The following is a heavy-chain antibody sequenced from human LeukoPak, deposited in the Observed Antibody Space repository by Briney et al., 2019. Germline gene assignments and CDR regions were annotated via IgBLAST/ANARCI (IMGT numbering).Heavy chain of an antibody. CDR1: GYTFTSYY. CDR2: INPSGGST. D-gene: IGHD6-13*01. Sequence: ASVKVSCKASGYTFTSYYMHWVRQAPGQGLEWMGIINPSGGSTSYAQKFQGRVTMTRDTSTSTVYMELSSLRSEDTAVYYCARDTLYSSSWRYPFDYWGQGTLVTVSS. CDR3: ARDTLYSSSWRYPFDY. V-gene: IGHV1-46*01. J-gene: IGHJ4*02.